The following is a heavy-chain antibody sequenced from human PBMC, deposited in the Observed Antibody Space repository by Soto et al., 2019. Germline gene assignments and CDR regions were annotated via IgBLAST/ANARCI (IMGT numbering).Heavy chain of an antibody. CDR2: ISSDGDTI. J-gene: IGHJ6*02. CDR1: GFTFHEYA. V-gene: IGHV3-9*01. CDR3: TKGGYDLIYYFGMDV. D-gene: IGHD5-12*01. Sequence: EVQLIESGGGWVQPGTSLRVSCAASGFTFHEYAMHWVRQAPGKGLEWVSGISSDGDTIAYADSVQGRFTVFRDNAKNSLYLQKNSLRAEDTALYYCTKGGYDLIYYFGMDVWGQGTTVTVSS.